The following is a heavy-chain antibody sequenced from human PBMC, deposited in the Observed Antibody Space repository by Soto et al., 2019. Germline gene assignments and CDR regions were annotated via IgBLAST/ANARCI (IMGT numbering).Heavy chain of an antibody. Sequence: GGSLRLSCAASGFTFSSYSMNWVRQAPGKGLEWVSYISSSSSTIYYADSVKGRFTISRDNAKNSLYLQMNSLRDEDTAVYYCERDISLEAGTPWNYWGQGTLVTVSS. D-gene: IGHD6-13*01. V-gene: IGHV3-48*02. CDR3: ERDISLEAGTPWNY. CDR1: GFTFSSYS. J-gene: IGHJ4*02. CDR2: ISSSSSTI.